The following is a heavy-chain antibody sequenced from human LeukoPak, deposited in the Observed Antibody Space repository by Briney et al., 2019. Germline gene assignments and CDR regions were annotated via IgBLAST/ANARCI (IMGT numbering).Heavy chain of an antibody. V-gene: IGHV3-21*01. Sequence: PGGSLRLSCAASGLTFSSYRMSWVRQAPGKGLEWVSSISGSSAYIHYADSVRGRFTISRDNSKSTLYLQVNSLRVEDTAVYYCARISCTGNSCRPYSYYDMDVWGQGTTVTVSS. CDR2: ISGSSAYI. D-gene: IGHD2-15*01. J-gene: IGHJ6*02. CDR1: GLTFSSYR. CDR3: ARISCTGNSCRPYSYYDMDV.